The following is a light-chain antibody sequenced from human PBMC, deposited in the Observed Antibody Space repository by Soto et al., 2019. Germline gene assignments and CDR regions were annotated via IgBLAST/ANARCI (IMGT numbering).Light chain of an antibody. V-gene: IGLV3-10*01. CDR2: EDN. J-gene: IGLJ1*01. Sequence: SYELTHPPSVSLSPGQTARITCSGDALPTRFAHWYKQKAGHAPVQVIYEDNKRPSGIPERFSGSSSGTVATLVISEAQVEDEGDYYCFSPDNSGNLGVFGPGTKVTVL. CDR3: FSPDNSGNLGV. CDR1: ALPTRF.